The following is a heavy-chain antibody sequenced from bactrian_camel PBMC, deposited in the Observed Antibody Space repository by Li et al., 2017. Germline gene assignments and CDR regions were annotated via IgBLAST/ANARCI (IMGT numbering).Heavy chain of an antibody. V-gene: IGHV3S40*01. Sequence: DVQLVESGGGLVQPGGSLRLSCAAPGYIFKNNYLAWFRQTPGKEREGVAGIYTGDGATDYADSVKGRFTISQDNAKNTVYLQMDNLAPEDTAMYYCVRDVSGPGTVGQGTQVTVS. D-gene: IGHD1*01. CDR2: IYTGDGAT. J-gene: IGHJ4*01. CDR1: GYIFKNNY.